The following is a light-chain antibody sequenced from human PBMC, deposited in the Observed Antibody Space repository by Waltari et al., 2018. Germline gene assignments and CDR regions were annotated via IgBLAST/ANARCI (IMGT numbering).Light chain of an antibody. V-gene: IGLV2-23*02. CDR1: SSDVGSYNL. J-gene: IGLJ2*01. CDR2: EVS. CDR3: CSYAGSSTVV. Sequence: QSALTQPASVSGSPGQSITISCTGTSSDVGSYNLVSWYQQHPGKAPKLMIYEVSKRPSGVSNRFSDSKSGNTASLTISGLQAEDEADYYCCSYAGSSTVVFGGGTKLTVL.